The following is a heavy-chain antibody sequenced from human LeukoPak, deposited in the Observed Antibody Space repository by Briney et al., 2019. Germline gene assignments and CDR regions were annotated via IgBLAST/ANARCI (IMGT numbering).Heavy chain of an antibody. CDR2: ISGSGGST. Sequence: GGTLRLSCAASGFTFSSYGMSWVRQAPGKGLEWVSAISGSGGSTYYADSVKGRFTISRDNSKNTLYLQMNSLRAEDTAVYYCAKDRRITMIVVRYYFDYWGQGTLVTVSS. J-gene: IGHJ4*02. CDR1: GFTFSSYG. CDR3: AKDRRITMIVVRYYFDY. D-gene: IGHD3-22*01. V-gene: IGHV3-23*01.